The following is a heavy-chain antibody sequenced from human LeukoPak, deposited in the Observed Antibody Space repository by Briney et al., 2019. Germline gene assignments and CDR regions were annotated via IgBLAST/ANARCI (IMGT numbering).Heavy chain of an antibody. D-gene: IGHD3-10*01. CDR3: ARHAYYREGKFDY. CDR1: GGSISSYY. Sequence: SETLSLTCSVSGGSISSYYWNWIRQPPGKGLEWIGYIYYSGYTNYNPSLKSRVTISVDTSKNQFSLKLSSVTAADTAVYYCARHAYYREGKFDYWGQGTLVTVSS. V-gene: IGHV4-59*08. J-gene: IGHJ4*02. CDR2: IYYSGYT.